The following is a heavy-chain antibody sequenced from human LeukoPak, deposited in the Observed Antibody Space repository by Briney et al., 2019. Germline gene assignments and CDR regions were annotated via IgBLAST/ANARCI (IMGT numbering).Heavy chain of an antibody. CDR1: GYTFTSYG. Sequence: ASVKVSCRASGYTFTSYGISWVRQAPGQGLEWMGWISAYNSNTNYAQKLQGRVTMTTDTSTSTAYMELRSLRSDDTAVYYCARGRSLAVVGLMDVWGKGTTVTVSS. CDR2: ISAYNSNT. J-gene: IGHJ6*03. D-gene: IGHD2-15*01. V-gene: IGHV1-18*01. CDR3: ARGRSLAVVGLMDV.